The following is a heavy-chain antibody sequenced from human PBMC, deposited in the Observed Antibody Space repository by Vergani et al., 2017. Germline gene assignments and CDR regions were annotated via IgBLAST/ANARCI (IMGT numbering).Heavy chain of an antibody. V-gene: IGHV1-8*01. J-gene: IGHJ4*02. CDR1: GYTFTSYD. CDR3: AKVNRPDIVVVPAAMEFDY. D-gene: IGHD2-2*01. Sequence: QVQLVQSGAEVKKPGASVKVSCKASGYTFTSYDINWVRQATGQGLEWMGWMNPNSGNTGYAQKFQGRVTMTRNTSISTAYMELSSLRAEDTAVYYCAKVNRPDIVVVPAAMEFDYWGQGTLVTVAS. CDR2: MNPNSGNT.